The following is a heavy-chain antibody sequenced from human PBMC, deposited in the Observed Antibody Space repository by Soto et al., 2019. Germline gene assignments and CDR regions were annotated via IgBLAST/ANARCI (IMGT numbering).Heavy chain of an antibody. D-gene: IGHD3-10*01. Sequence: SETLSLTCTVSGGSISSSSYYWGWLRQHQEKGLEWIGSIYYRGSTYYNPSLKSRGTISVDTSKNQFSLKLSSVTAADTAVYYCARVLTMVRGPRFDPWGQGPLVTVSS. CDR2: IYYRGST. CDR1: GGSISSSSYY. V-gene: IGHV4-39*01. J-gene: IGHJ5*02. CDR3: ARVLTMVRGPRFDP.